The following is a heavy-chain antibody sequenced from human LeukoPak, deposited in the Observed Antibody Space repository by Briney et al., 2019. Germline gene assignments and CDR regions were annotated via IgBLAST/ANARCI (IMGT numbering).Heavy chain of an antibody. D-gene: IGHD3-3*01. Sequence: GGSLRLSCAASGFTFSSYGMHWVRQAPGKGLEWVAVISYDGSNKYYADSVKGRFTISRDNSKNTLYLQMNSLRAEDTAVYYCARSFRYDFWSGYFVYWGQGTLVTVSS. V-gene: IGHV3-30*19. J-gene: IGHJ4*02. CDR2: ISYDGSNK. CDR1: GFTFSSYG. CDR3: ARSFRYDFWSGYFVY.